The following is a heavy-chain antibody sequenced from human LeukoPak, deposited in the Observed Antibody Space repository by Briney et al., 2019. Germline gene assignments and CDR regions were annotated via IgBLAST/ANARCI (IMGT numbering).Heavy chain of an antibody. D-gene: IGHD7-27*01. V-gene: IGHV3-23*01. J-gene: IGHJ4*02. CDR1: GFTFSSYA. Sequence: GGSLRLSCAASGFTFSSYAMSWVRQAPGKGLEWVSIIGRGGGGTHYTDSVRGRFTISRDESKNTLYLQMNSLRAEDTALYYCAHDPNWEMDYWGQGVLVTVSS. CDR3: AHDPNWEMDY. CDR2: IGRGGGGT.